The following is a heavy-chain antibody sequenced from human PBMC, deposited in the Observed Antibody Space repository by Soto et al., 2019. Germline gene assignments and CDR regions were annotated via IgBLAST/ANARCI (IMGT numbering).Heavy chain of an antibody. Sequence: SETLSRTCTVSGASIRSTDYYWSWILQAPGKGLEWIGYVYYTGSTYYNPSLMSRLTISVDTSKNQFSLKLTSVTAAETAVYYCVRTARQGAVAPHWFDRWGQGTQVTVSS. V-gene: IGHV4-30-4*01. J-gene: IGHJ5*02. CDR3: VRTARQGAVAPHWFDR. CDR2: VYYTGST. D-gene: IGHD2-21*02. CDR1: GASIRSTDYY.